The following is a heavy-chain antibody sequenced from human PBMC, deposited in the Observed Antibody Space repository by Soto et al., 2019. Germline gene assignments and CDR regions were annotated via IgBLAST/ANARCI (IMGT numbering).Heavy chain of an antibody. CDR1: VFTFSSYE. J-gene: IGHJ6*02. V-gene: IGHV3-48*03. CDR2: ISSSGSTI. Sequence: PGVSLRLSRAASVFTFSSYEMNWGRQAPGKGLEWVSYISSSGSTIYYADSVKGRFTISRDNAKNSLYLQMNSLRAADTAVYYCARKYYYYGMDVWGQGTTVTVYS. CDR3: ARKYYYYGMDV.